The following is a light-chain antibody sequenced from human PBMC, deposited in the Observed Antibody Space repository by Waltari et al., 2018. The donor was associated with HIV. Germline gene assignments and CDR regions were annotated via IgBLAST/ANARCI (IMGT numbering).Light chain of an antibody. Sequence: HSALTQPASVSGSPGQSITPSCDLHDYAYVSWYQRHPGKAPKVIIYEVTNRHTVLSNRFSGSKSGNAAILTISGLQPEDEADYCCTSYISSSTPVFGRGTKVTVL. CDR1: DLHDYAY. J-gene: IGLJ2*01. CDR2: EVT. V-gene: IGLV2-14*01. CDR3: TSYISSSTPV.